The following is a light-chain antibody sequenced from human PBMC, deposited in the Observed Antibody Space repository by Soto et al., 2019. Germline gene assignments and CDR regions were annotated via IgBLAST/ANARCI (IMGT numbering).Light chain of an antibody. CDR2: DNN. V-gene: IGLV1-40*01. J-gene: IGLJ2*01. CDR3: QSFDTSLSGFVV. CDR1: SSNIGAGYD. Sequence: QSVLTQPPSMSGAPGQRVTISCTGSSSNIGAGYDVHWYQQHPGTAPKLLNFDNNNRPSGVPDRFSGSKSDTSASLAITGLQAEDEADYYCQSFDTSLSGFVVFGGGTKLTVL.